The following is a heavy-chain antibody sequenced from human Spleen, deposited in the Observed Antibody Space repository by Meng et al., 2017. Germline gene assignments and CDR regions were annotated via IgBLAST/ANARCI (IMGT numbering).Heavy chain of an antibody. CDR3: ARVAYGYGGAVVDY. CDR1: GGSFSGFY. CDR2: INYSGST. J-gene: IGHJ4*02. D-gene: IGHD5-18*01. V-gene: IGHV4-34*01. Sequence: SETLSLTCAVHGGSFSGFYWSWIRQSAGKGLEWIGEINYSGSTSYNPSLRSRVSMSIDTSESQFSLKLTSVTAADTAVYYCARVAYGYGGAVVDYWGQGTLVTVSS.